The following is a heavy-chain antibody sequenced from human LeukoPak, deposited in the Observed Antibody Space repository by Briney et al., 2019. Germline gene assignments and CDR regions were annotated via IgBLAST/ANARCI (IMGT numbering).Heavy chain of an antibody. CDR2: IYYSGNIYYSGNT. V-gene: IGHV4-59*01. CDR3: ARAGGGWYG. J-gene: IGHJ4*02. CDR1: GVSISTYY. Sequence: SETLSLTCTVSGVSISTYYWSWIRQPPGKGLEWIGYIYYSGNIYYSGNTNYNPSLKSRVTISIDTSKNQFSLKLSSVTAADTAVYYCARAGGGWYGWGQGTLVTVSS. D-gene: IGHD6-19*01.